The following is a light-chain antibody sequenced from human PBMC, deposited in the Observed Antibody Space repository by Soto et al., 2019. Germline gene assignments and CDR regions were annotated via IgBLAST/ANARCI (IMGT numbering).Light chain of an antibody. Sequence: QSALTQPASVSGSPGQSITISCTGTNSDVGGYNYVSWYQQHPGKAPKLMIYEVSNRPSGVSTRFSGSKSGNTASLTISGLQAEDEADYYCSSYTSSSTRVFGTGTQLTVL. J-gene: IGLJ1*01. V-gene: IGLV2-14*01. CDR1: NSDVGGYNY. CDR2: EVS. CDR3: SSYTSSSTRV.